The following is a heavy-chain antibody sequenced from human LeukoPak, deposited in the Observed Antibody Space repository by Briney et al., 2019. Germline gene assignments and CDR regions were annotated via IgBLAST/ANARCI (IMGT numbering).Heavy chain of an antibody. CDR3: ARMYSSGWYSDY. CDR1: GGSISSYF. J-gene: IGHJ4*02. Sequence: PSETLSLTCTVSGGSISSYFWSWIRQPAGKGLEWIGRIYTSGITNYNPSLKSRVTISVDTSKNKFSLKLSSVTAADTAVYYCARMYSSGWYSDYWGQGTLVTVSS. CDR2: IYTSGIT. D-gene: IGHD6-19*01. V-gene: IGHV4-4*07.